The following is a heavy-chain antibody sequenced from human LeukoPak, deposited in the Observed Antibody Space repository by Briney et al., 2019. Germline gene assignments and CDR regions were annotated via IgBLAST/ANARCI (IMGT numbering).Heavy chain of an antibody. J-gene: IGHJ4*02. V-gene: IGHV4-39*01. CDR2: IYYSGTA. CDR1: GGSISSSTYY. D-gene: IGHD2-2*01. CDR3: ARHGAAGIVIVPAPGY. Sequence: SETLSLTCTVSGGSISSSTYYWGWIRQPPGKGLEWIGSIYYSGTAYYNPSLKSRVTISVDTSRNQFSLKLSSVTAADTAVYYCARHGAAGIVIVPAPGYWGQGILVTVSS.